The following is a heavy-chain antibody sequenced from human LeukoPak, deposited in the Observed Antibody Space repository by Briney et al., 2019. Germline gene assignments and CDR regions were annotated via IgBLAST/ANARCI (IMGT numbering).Heavy chain of an antibody. V-gene: IGHV3-74*01. Sequence: GGSLRLSCAASGFTFSSYWMHWVRQAPGKGLVWVSRISTDGSNTNYADSVKGRFTISRDNAKITLYLQMNSLRAEDTAVYYCTRAEGGSYDYWGQGTLVAVSS. D-gene: IGHD1-26*01. CDR3: TRAEGGSYDY. J-gene: IGHJ4*02. CDR2: ISTDGSNT. CDR1: GFTFSSYW.